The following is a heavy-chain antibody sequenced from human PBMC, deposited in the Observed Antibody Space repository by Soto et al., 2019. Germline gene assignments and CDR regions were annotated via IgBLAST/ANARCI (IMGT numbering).Heavy chain of an antibody. J-gene: IGHJ5*02. CDR3: ARQGGVLMVYAGGFDP. D-gene: IGHD2-8*01. CDR1: GDSIRSGGYY. V-gene: IGHV4-30-4*01. Sequence: SETLSLTCTVSGDSIRSGGYYWSWIRQHPGKGLEWIGYIYYTGNTYYNPSLKSRLTISLDTSKNQFSLKLSSVTAADTAVYYCARQGGVLMVYAGGFDPWGQGTLVTVS. CDR2: IYYTGNT.